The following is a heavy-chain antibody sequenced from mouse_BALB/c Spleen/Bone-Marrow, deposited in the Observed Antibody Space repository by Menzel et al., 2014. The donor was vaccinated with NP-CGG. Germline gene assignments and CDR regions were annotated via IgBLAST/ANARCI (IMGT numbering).Heavy chain of an antibody. CDR1: GYSFTGYT. CDR2: INPYNGGT. Sequence: VQLQQSGPELVKPGASMKISCKASGYSFTGYTMNWVKQSHGKNLEWIGLINPYNGGTTYNQYFKGKATLTVDRSSSTAYMELLSLTSEDSAVYYCASYYGSTWYVDVWGAGTTVTVPS. D-gene: IGHD1-1*01. CDR3: ASYYGSTWYVDV. V-gene: IGHV1-18*01. J-gene: IGHJ1*01.